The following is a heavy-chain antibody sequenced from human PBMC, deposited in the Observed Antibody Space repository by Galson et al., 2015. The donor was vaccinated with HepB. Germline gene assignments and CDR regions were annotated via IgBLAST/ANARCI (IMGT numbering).Heavy chain of an antibody. V-gene: IGHV1-18*01. CDR1: GYTFTSYG. J-gene: IGHJ4*02. Sequence: SVKVSCKASGYTFTSYGISWVRQAPGQGLEWMGWISAYNGNTNYAQKLQGRVTMTTDTSTSTAYMELRSLRSDDTAVYYCARDLPWFGELLSLHFDYWGQGTLVTVSS. CDR2: ISAYNGNT. D-gene: IGHD3-10*01. CDR3: ARDLPWFGELLSLHFDY.